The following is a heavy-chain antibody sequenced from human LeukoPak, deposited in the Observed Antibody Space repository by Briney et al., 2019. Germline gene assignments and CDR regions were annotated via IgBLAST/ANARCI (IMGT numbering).Heavy chain of an antibody. J-gene: IGHJ6*03. D-gene: IGHD3-9*01. Sequence: PGGSLRLSCAVSGFTLTNYAVHWVRQAPGKGLEWLAVMSNDGKNKYFADSVMGRFSVSRDISRDTLYLQMDSLRAEDTAVYYCAREGHSDLLTGYSPVEYYYYYMDVWGKGTTVAVSS. CDR2: MSNDGKNK. CDR1: GFTLTNYA. V-gene: IGHV3-30*04. CDR3: AREGHSDLLTGYSPVEYYYYYMDV.